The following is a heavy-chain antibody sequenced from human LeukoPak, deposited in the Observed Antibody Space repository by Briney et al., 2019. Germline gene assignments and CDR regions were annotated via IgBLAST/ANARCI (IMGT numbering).Heavy chain of an antibody. CDR2: IYTNENT. V-gene: IGHV4-4*07. D-gene: IGHD6-19*01. J-gene: IGHJ4*02. CDR1: GGSISIYY. Sequence: SETLSLTCTVSGGSISIYYWNWIRQPAGKGLEWIGRIYTNENTFFNPSLKSRVTMSVNTSKNQFSLQLTSVTAADAAVYYCARSSDSSGYYGGGIIDYWGQGTLVTVSS. CDR3: ARSSDSSGYYGGGIIDY.